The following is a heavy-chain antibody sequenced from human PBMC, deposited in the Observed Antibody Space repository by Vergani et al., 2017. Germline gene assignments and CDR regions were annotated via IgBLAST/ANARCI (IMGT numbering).Heavy chain of an antibody. CDR1: GFTFSSYG. J-gene: IGHJ4*02. D-gene: IGHD3-10*01. CDR2: IWYDGSNK. V-gene: IGHV3-33*01. CDR3: ARDRGLLWFGELAH. Sequence: QVQLVESGGGLVKPGGSLRLSCAASGFTFSSYGMHWVRQAPGKGLEWVAVIWYDGSNKYYADSVKGRFTISRDNSKNTLYLQMNSLRAEDTAVYYCARDRGLLWFGELAHWGQGTLVTVSS.